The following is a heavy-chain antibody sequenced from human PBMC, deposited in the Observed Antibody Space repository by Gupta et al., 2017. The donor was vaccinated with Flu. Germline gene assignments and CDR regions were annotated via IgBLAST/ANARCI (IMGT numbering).Heavy chain of an antibody. J-gene: IGHJ4*02. D-gene: IGHD5-24*01. V-gene: IGHV4-31*03. CDR2: IYYSWST. CDR1: GGSISSGGYY. CDR3: ARDGGEMATIKNHYFDY. Sequence: QVQLQESGPGLVKPSQTLSLTCTVSGGSISSGGYYWSWICQHPGKGLVWIGYIYYSWSTYYNPSLKSRVTISVDTSKNQFSLKLSSVTAADTAVYYCARDGGEMATIKNHYFDYWGQGTLVTVSS.